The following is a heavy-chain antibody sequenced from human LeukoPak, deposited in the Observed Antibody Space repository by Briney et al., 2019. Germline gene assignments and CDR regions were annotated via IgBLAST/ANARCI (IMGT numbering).Heavy chain of an antibody. J-gene: IGHJ4*02. V-gene: IGHV3-30*18. Sequence: PGRSLRLSCAASGFTFSSYGMHWVRQAPGKGLEWVAVISYDGSNKYYADSVKGRFTISRDNSKNTLYLQMNSLRAEDTAVYYCAKDDAWDYGDLTGYFDYWGQGTLVTVSS. CDR1: GFTFSSYG. D-gene: IGHD4-17*01. CDR2: ISYDGSNK. CDR3: AKDDAWDYGDLTGYFDY.